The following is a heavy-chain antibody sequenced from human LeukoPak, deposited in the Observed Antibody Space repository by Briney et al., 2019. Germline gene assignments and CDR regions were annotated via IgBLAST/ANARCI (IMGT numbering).Heavy chain of an antibody. V-gene: IGHV1-8*01. Sequence: VASVKVSCKASGYTFTSYDINWVRQATGQGLEWMGWMNPNSGNTGYAQKFQGRVTMTRNTSISTAYMELSSLRSEDTAVYYCARATDDYYYMDVWGKGTTVTVSS. CDR3: ARATDDYYYMDV. J-gene: IGHJ6*03. CDR2: MNPNSGNT. CDR1: GYTFTSYD.